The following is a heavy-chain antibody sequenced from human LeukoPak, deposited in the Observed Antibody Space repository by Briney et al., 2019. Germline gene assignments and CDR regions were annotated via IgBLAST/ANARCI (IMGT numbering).Heavy chain of an antibody. CDR3: ARDLIAAADIYYYYMDV. V-gene: IGHV6-1*01. J-gene: IGHJ6*03. D-gene: IGHD6-13*01. CDR1: GDSVSSNSAA. CDR2: TYYRSKWYN. Sequence: SQTLSLTCAISGDSVSSNSAAWNWIRQSPSRGLEWLGRTYYRSKWYNDYAVSVKSRITINPDTSKNQFSLQLNSVTPEDTAVYYCARDLIAAADIYYYYMDVWGKGTTVTISS.